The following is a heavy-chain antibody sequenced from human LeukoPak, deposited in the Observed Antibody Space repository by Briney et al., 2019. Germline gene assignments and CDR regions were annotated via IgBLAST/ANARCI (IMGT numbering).Heavy chain of an antibody. J-gene: IGHJ6*04. Sequence: PGGSLRLSCAASGFTFSSYEMNWVRQAPGKGLEWVSYISSSGSTIYYADSVKGRFTISRDNAKNSLYPQMNSLRAEDTAVYYCAELGMIGGVWGKGTTVTISS. D-gene: IGHD3-10*02. CDR1: GFTFSSYE. CDR3: AELGMIGGV. V-gene: IGHV3-48*03. CDR2: ISSSGSTI.